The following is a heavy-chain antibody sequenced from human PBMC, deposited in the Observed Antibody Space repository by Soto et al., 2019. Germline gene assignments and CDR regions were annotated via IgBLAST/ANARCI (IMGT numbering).Heavy chain of an antibody. D-gene: IGHD6-25*01. Sequence: PLDPLSFTHARCGHSIRLGDYWGWSRQPQGKRLEWIGSIYHSGNTYYNPSLNSRVSTALDTTKSHFSLELTYVTSAGADVYYCTRVKLAGSGGFDYWGLGPLVT. CDR2: IYHSGNT. V-gene: IGHV4-38-2*01. CDR3: TRVKLAGSGGFDY. J-gene: IGHJ4*02. CDR1: GHSIRLGDY.